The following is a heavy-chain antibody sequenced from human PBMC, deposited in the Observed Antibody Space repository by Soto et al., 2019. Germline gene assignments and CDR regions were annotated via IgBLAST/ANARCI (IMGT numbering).Heavy chain of an antibody. Sequence: QVQLVESGGGVVQPGRSLRLSCAASGFTFSSYGMHWVRQAPGKGLEWVAVISYDGSNKYYADSVKGRLTISRDNSKNTQYLQMNSLRAEDTAVYYCAKDQRWLQFAGPFDYWGQGTLVTVSS. CDR3: AKDQRWLQFAGPFDY. CDR1: GFTFSSYG. CDR2: ISYDGSNK. J-gene: IGHJ4*02. V-gene: IGHV3-30*18. D-gene: IGHD5-12*01.